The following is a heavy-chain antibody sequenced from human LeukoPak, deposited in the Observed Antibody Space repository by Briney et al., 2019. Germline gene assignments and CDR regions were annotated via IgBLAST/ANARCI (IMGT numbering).Heavy chain of an antibody. CDR1: GFTFGDYA. Sequence: PGRSLRLSCTASGFTFGDYAMSWVRQAPGKGLEWVGLIRSKAYGGTTEYAASVKGRFTISRDDSKSIAYLQMNSLKTEDTAVYYCTRGRRSLTGIAVAEDFDYWGQGTLVTVSS. D-gene: IGHD6-19*01. J-gene: IGHJ4*02. CDR3: TRGRRSLTGIAVAEDFDY. V-gene: IGHV3-49*04. CDR2: IRSKAYGGTT.